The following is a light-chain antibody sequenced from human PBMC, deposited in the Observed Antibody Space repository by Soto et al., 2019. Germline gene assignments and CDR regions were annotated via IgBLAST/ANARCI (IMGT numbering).Light chain of an antibody. V-gene: IGKV4-1*01. Sequence: DIVMTQSPDSLAVSLGERATINCKSSQSVLSNSNNQNYLAWYQQKPGQPPKLLIYWASTRKSGVPDRFSGRGSGTDFTLTGSSLQAEDVAVYYCRQYFSTPTFGGGTKVEI. CDR3: RQYFSTPT. J-gene: IGKJ4*01. CDR2: WAS. CDR1: QSVLSNSNNQNY.